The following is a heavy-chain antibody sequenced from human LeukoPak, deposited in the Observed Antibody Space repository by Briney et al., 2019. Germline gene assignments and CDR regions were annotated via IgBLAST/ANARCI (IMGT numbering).Heavy chain of an antibody. V-gene: IGHV3-30*02. CDR2: IRYDGSNK. CDR3: AKDGGDFWSGFPNDY. D-gene: IGHD3-3*01. J-gene: IGHJ4*02. Sequence: GGSLRLSCAASGFTFSSYGMHWVRQAPGKGLEWVAFIRYDGSNKYYADSVKGRFTISRDNSKNTLYLQMNSLRAEDTAVYYCAKDGGDFWSGFPNDYWGQGTLVTVSS. CDR1: GFTFSSYG.